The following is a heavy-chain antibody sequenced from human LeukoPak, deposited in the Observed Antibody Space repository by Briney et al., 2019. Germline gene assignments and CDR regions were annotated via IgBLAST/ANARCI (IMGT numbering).Heavy chain of an antibody. CDR2: IINGGSII. J-gene: IGHJ4*02. CDR1: GFTFSDYE. D-gene: IGHD6-19*01. CDR3: ARQRIAVTVGGDFAY. V-gene: IGHV3-48*03. Sequence: GGSLRLSCAVSGFTFSDYEMNWVRQAPEKGLEWVAYIINGGSIIYYGDSVKGRFTISRDNAKNSLHLQMNSLRAEDTAVYYCARQRIAVTVGGDFAYWGQGTLVTVSS.